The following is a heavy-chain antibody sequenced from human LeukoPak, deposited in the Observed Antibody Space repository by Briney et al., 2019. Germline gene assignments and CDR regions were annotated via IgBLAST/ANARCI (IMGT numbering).Heavy chain of an antibody. Sequence: SETLSLTCTVSGGYISSSSYYWGWIRQPPGTGLEWVGSIYYSGSTYYNPSLKSRVTISVDTSKNQFSLKLSFVTAADTAVYYCATKPRTTVTTLDAFDIWGQGTMVTVSS. CDR1: GGYISSSSYY. CDR2: IYYSGST. D-gene: IGHD4-11*01. CDR3: ATKPRTTVTTLDAFDI. V-gene: IGHV4-39*01. J-gene: IGHJ3*02.